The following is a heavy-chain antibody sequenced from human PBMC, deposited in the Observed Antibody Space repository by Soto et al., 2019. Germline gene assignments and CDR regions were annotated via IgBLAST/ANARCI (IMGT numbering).Heavy chain of an antibody. D-gene: IGHD3-22*01. CDR3: ARFYDSSGFDP. J-gene: IGHJ5*02. CDR2: ISSSSSYI. CDR1: GFTFSSYS. V-gene: IGHV3-21*01. Sequence: GGSLRLSCAASGFTFSSYSMNWVRQAPGKGLEWVSSISSSSSYIYHADSVKGRFTISRDNAKNSLYLQMNSLRAEDTAVYYCARFYDSSGFDPWGQGTLVTVSS.